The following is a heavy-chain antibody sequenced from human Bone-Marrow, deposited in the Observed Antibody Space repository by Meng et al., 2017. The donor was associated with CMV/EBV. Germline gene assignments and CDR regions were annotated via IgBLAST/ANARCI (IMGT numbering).Heavy chain of an antibody. J-gene: IGHJ6*02. CDR3: ARDWPAREFGRGGMAV. V-gene: IGHV1-69*10. CDR1: GGTFSSYA. D-gene: IGHD3-10*01. CDR2: IIPILGIA. Sequence: SVKVSCKASGGTFSSYAISWVRQAPGQGLEWMGGIIPILGIANYAQKFQGRVTITADKSTSTAYMELSSLRSEDTAVYYCARDWPAREFGRGGMAVWGPGNTVTVAS.